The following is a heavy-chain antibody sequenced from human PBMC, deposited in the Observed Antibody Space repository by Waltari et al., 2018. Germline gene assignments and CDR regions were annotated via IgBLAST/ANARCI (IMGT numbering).Heavy chain of an antibody. J-gene: IGHJ3*02. V-gene: IGHV1-2*02. CDR2: INPNSGGT. CDR3: AREELTGDLEDAFDI. Sequence: QVQLVQSGAEVKKPGASVKVSCKASGYTFTGYYMHWVRQAPGRGLEWMGWINPNSGGTNYAQKFQGRVTMTRDTSISTAYMELSRLRSDDTAVYYCAREELTGDLEDAFDIWGQGTMVTVSS. CDR1: GYTFTGYY. D-gene: IGHD7-27*01.